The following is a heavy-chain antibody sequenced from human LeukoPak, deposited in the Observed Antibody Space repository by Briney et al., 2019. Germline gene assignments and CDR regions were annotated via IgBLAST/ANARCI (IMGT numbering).Heavy chain of an antibody. Sequence: PSETLSLTCTVSGVSISSYYWSWIRQPPGKGLEWIGYIYYSGSTNYNPSLKSRVSISVDTSKNQFSLKLSSVTAADTAVYYCAREPHYYDSSLGYWGQGTLVTVSS. CDR2: IYYSGST. J-gene: IGHJ4*02. CDR3: AREPHYYDSSLGY. V-gene: IGHV4-59*12. D-gene: IGHD3-22*01. CDR1: GVSISSYY.